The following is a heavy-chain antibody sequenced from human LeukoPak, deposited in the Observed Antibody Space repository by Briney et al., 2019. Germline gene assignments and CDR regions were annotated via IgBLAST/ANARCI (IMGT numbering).Heavy chain of an antibody. V-gene: IGHV4-59*08. CDR1: GGSISNYY. Sequence: SETLFLTCTVSGGSISNYYGSWIRQPPGKGLEWIGFIYYSGSTNYNPSLKSRRTISVDTPKNHFSLRLTSVTAADTAVYYCARHSETCSGGSCFLDYFDYWGQGTLVTVSS. CDR2: IYYSGST. CDR3: ARHSETCSGGSCFLDYFDY. J-gene: IGHJ4*02. D-gene: IGHD2-15*01.